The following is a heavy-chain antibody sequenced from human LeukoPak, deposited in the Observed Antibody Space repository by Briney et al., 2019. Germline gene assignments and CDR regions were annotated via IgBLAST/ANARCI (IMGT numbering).Heavy chain of an antibody. D-gene: IGHD6-19*01. CDR2: IIPIFGTA. Sequence: ASVKVSCKASGGTFSSYAISWVRQAPGQGLEWMGGIIPIFGTANYAQKFQGRVTITADESTSTAYMELSSLRSEDTAVYYCAREISSGWPSGTFDYWGQGTLVTVSS. CDR1: GGTFSSYA. J-gene: IGHJ4*02. V-gene: IGHV1-69*01. CDR3: AREISSGWPSGTFDY.